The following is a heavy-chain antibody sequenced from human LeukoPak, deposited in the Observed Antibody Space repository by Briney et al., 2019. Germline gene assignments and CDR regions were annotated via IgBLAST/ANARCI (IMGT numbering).Heavy chain of an antibody. D-gene: IGHD3-10*01. Sequence: SETLSLTCTVSGGSISSYYWSWIRQPPGKGLEWIGYIYYSGSTNYNPSLKSRVTMSVDTSKNQFSLKLSSVTAADTAVYYCARTGMGNGSGSFYYYYYYMDVWGKGTTVTISS. CDR3: ARTGMGNGSGSFYYYYYYMDV. V-gene: IGHV4-59*12. CDR2: IYYSGST. J-gene: IGHJ6*03. CDR1: GGSISSYY.